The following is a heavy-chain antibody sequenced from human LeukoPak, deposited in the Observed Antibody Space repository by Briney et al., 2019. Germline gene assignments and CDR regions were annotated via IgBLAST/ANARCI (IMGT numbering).Heavy chain of an antibody. D-gene: IGHD4-23*01. V-gene: IGHV4-4*07. CDR2: IYSSGST. J-gene: IGHJ4*02. CDR1: GCSISSYY. CDR3: ARVSPGGKSDY. Sequence: SETLSLTCTVSGCSISSYYLSWIRQPAGKGLEWIGRIYSSGSTNYNPSLKSRVNMSVDMYRKQLSLKLSSVTAADTAVYYCARVSPGGKSDYLGQGTMVTVSS.